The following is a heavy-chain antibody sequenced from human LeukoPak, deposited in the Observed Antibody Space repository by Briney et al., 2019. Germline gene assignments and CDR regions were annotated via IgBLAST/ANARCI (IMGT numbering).Heavy chain of an antibody. V-gene: IGHV4-39*01. CDR3: TRQVGDLYGSGRLLRYFQH. D-gene: IGHD3-10*01. J-gene: IGHJ1*01. Sequence: PSETLSLTCTVSGGSISTSTYYCAWVRQPPGKGLEWIGSSYYTGNTNYNPSLKSRVTISVDTSKNQFSLDLRSVTAADTAMYYCTRQVGDLYGSGRLLRYFQHWGQGILVTVSS. CDR2: SYYTGNT. CDR1: GGSISTSTYY.